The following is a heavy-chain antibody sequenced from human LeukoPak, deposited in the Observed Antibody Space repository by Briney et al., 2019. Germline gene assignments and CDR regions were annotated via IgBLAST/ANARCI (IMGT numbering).Heavy chain of an antibody. CDR1: GFTFSSHW. CDR2: IKQDGSER. V-gene: IGHV3-7*01. J-gene: IGHJ4*02. D-gene: IGHD2-8*02. Sequence: AGSLRLSCAASGFTFSSHWMTWVRQAPGKGPEWVASIKQDGSERYYVHSVRGRFTISRDNAKNALYLQMNSLRAEDTAVYYCARDGGHSTDLDYWGQGILVTVSS. CDR3: ARDGGHSTDLDY.